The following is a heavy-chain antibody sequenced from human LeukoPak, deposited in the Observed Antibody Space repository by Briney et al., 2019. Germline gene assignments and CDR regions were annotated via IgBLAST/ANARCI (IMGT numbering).Heavy chain of an antibody. CDR1: GFTFSSYT. V-gene: IGHV3-21*01. D-gene: IGHD6-6*01. CDR2: ITSSSSYI. CDR3: ARDPGAYSSSPIDY. J-gene: IGHJ4*02. Sequence: GGSLRLSCAASGFTFSSYTMNWVRQAPGKGLEWVSSITSSSSYIYYADSVKGRFTISRDNAKNSLFLQMNSLRAEDTAVYYCARDPGAYSSSPIDYWGQGTLVTVSS.